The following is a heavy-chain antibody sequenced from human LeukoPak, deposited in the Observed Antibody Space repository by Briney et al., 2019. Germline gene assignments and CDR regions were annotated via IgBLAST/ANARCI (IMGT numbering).Heavy chain of an antibody. CDR2: ISSSSSSYI. J-gene: IGHJ4*02. V-gene: IGHV3-21*01. Sequence: RGSLRLSCAASGFTFSSYSMNWVRQAPGKGLEWVSSISSSSSSYIYYADSVKGRFTISRDNAKNSLYLQMNSLRAKDTAVYYCARDTYCGGDCYSNYFDYWGQGTLVTVSS. CDR1: GFTFSSYS. D-gene: IGHD2-21*02. CDR3: ARDTYCGGDCYSNYFDY.